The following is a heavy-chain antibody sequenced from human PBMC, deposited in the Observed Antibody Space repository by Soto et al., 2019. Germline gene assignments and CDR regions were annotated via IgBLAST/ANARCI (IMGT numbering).Heavy chain of an antibody. V-gene: IGHV3-23*01. CDR2: ISGSGGST. Sequence: GGSLRLSCAASGFTFSSYAMSWVRQAPGKGLEWVSAISGSGGSTYYADSVKGRFTISRDNSKNTLYLQMNSLRAEDTAVYYCATHTKIGYYFDYWGQGTLVTVSS. CDR3: ATHTKIGYYFDY. J-gene: IGHJ4*02. D-gene: IGHD3-16*01. CDR1: GFTFSSYA.